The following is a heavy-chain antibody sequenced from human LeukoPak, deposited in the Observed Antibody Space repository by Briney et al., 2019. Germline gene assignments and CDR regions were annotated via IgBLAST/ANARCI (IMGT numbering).Heavy chain of an antibody. V-gene: IGHV3-74*01. CDR2: ISSDGSNT. CDR1: GFTFSKYY. J-gene: IGHJ4*02. Sequence: PGGSLRLSCAVSGFTFSKYYMHWVRQAPEKGLVWVSRISSDGSNTNYADSVKGRFTISRDNAKNTLYLQMNSLRGEDTAVYYCLRVPYWGQGALVTVSS. CDR3: LRVPY.